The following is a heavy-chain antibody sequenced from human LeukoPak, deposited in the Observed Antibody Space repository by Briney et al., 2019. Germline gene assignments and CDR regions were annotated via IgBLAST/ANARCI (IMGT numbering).Heavy chain of an antibody. CDR1: GYTFTSYG. J-gene: IGHJ3*02. Sequence: ASVKVSCKASGYTFTSYGISWVRQAPGQGLEWMGWISAYNGNTNYAQKLQGRVTMTTDTSTSTAYMELRSLRSDDTAVYYCARDTPSLWFGEFGNDAFDIWGQGTMVTVSS. CDR3: ARDTPSLWFGEFGNDAFDI. V-gene: IGHV1-18*01. D-gene: IGHD3-10*01. CDR2: ISAYNGNT.